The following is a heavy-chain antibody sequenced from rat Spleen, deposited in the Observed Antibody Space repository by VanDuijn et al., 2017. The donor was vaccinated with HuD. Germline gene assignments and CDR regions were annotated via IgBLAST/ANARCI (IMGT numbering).Heavy chain of an antibody. CDR1: GFTFSDYG. D-gene: IGHD1-9*01. CDR3: ARRHYGYTDYFDY. Sequence: EVQLVESGGGLVQPGRSLKLSCAASGFTFSDYGMAWVRQAPTKGLEWVATISSDGGRNFYRDSVRGRFTISRDIAKSTLSLQMDSLRSEDTATYYCARRHYGYTDYFDYWGQGVMVTVSS. J-gene: IGHJ2*01. CDR2: ISSDGGRN. V-gene: IGHV5-29*01.